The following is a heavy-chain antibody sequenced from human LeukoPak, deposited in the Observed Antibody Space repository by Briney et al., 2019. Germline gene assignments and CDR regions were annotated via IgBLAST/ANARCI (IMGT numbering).Heavy chain of an antibody. J-gene: IGHJ6*03. CDR2: IIPIFGTA. Sequence: GASVKVSCKASGGTFSSYAISWVRQAPGQGLEWMGGIIPIFGTANYAQKFQGRVTITTDESTSTAYMELSSLRSEDTAVYYCARCLYSSSSGHYYYMDVWGKGTTVTVSS. D-gene: IGHD6-6*01. CDR1: GGTFSSYA. V-gene: IGHV1-69*05. CDR3: ARCLYSSSSGHYYYMDV.